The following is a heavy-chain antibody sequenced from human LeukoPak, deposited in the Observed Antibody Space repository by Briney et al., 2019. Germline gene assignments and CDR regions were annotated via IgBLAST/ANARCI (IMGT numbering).Heavy chain of an antibody. D-gene: IGHD3-22*01. CDR2: IYYSGST. J-gene: IGHJ4*02. V-gene: IGHV4-59*08. CDR3: ARGKEYYYDSSGYYGY. Sequence: SETLSLTCTVSGGSISSYYWSWIRQPPGKGLEWIGYIYYSGSTNYNPSLKSRVTISVDTPKNQFSLKLSSVTAADTAVYYCARGKEYYYDSSGYYGYWGQGTLVTVSS. CDR1: GGSISSYY.